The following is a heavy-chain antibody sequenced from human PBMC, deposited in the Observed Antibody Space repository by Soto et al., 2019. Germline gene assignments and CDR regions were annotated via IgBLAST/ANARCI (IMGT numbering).Heavy chain of an antibody. CDR1: GFTFSSYA. J-gene: IGHJ4*02. CDR3: ARDKNYALDY. V-gene: IGHV3-30-3*01. Sequence: GGSLRLSCAASGFTFSSYAMHWVRQAPGKGLEWVAVISYDGSNKYYADSVKGRFTISRDNSKNTLYLQMNSLRAEDTAVYYCARDKNYALDYWGQGTLVTVSS. CDR2: ISYDGSNK. D-gene: IGHD1-7*01.